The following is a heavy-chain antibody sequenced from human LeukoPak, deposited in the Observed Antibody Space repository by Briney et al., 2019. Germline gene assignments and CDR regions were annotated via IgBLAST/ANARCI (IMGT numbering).Heavy chain of an antibody. CDR2: INPDNGKT. J-gene: IGHJ3*01. CDR1: GYNFNSYY. V-gene: IGHV1-2*02. D-gene: IGHD1-1*01. CDR3: ARNEPAVSVVDAFDV. Sequence: GASVKVSCKASGYNFNSYYIHWVRQAPGQGLTWMGWINPDNGKTKYEPRFQGRVTMTWDTSINTAYVDLTGLRSDDTGVYYCARNEPAVSVVDAFDVWGQGTVVTVSS.